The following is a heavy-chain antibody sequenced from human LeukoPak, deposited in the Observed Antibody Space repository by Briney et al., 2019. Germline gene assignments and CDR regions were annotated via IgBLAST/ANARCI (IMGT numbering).Heavy chain of an antibody. V-gene: IGHV1-2*02. CDR1: GYTFTDYY. CDR2: INPDSGYT. CDR3: ARDDSIAAAGTWFDY. Sequence: GASVKVSCKTSGYTFTDYYIHWVRQAPGQGLEWMGWINPDSGYTNYAQKFQGRVTMTRDTSINTAYMELSRLTSDDTAVYYCARDDSIAAAGTWFDYWGQGTLVTVSS. J-gene: IGHJ4*02. D-gene: IGHD6-13*01.